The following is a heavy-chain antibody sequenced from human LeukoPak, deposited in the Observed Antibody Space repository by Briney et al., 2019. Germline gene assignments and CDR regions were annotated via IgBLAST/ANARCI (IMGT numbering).Heavy chain of an antibody. Sequence: GGSLRLSCAASGFTFDDYAMHWVRQAPGRGLEWVSLISWDGGSTYYADSVKGRFTISRDNSKNSLYLQMNSLRGEDSALYYCVKDRPFPYGMDVWGQGTTVTVSS. CDR1: GFTFDDYA. CDR3: VKDRPFPYGMDV. CDR2: ISWDGGST. V-gene: IGHV3-43D*03. J-gene: IGHJ6*02.